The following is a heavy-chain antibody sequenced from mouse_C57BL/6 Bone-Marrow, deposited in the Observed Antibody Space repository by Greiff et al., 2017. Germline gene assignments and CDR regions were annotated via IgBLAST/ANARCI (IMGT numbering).Heavy chain of an antibody. V-gene: IGHV1-59*01. Sequence: QVQLQQPGAELVRPGTSVKLSCKASGYTFTSYWMHWVKQRPGQGLEWIGVIDPSDSYTNSNQKFKGKATLTVDTSSSTAYMQLSSLTSEDSAVYYCAREEYYGSSSHWYFDVWGTGTTVTVSS. CDR1: GYTFTSYW. CDR3: AREEYYGSSSHWYFDV. J-gene: IGHJ1*03. CDR2: IDPSDSYT. D-gene: IGHD1-1*01.